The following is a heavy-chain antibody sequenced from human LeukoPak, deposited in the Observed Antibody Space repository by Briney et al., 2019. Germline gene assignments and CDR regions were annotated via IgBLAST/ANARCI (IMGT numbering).Heavy chain of an antibody. CDR1: GGSFSYYY. D-gene: IGHD5-18*01. V-gene: IGHV4-34*01. Sequence: SETLSLTCAVYGGSFSYYYWSWIRQPPGKGLEWIGEINHSGSTNYNPSLKSRVTISVDTSKNQFSLKLRSVAAADTAVYYCARLAHNYGYYFDYWGQGTLVTVSS. CDR3: ARLAHNYGYYFDY. CDR2: INHSGST. J-gene: IGHJ4*02.